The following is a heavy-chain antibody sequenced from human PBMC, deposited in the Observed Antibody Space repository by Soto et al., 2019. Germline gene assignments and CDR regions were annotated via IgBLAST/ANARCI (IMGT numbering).Heavy chain of an antibody. J-gene: IGHJ6*02. CDR2: IYDSGSS. V-gene: IGHV4-30-4*01. CDR1: GASISSGDYF. Sequence: SETLSLTCTGSGASISSGDYFWCWIRQPPGKGLEWIGYIYDSGSSYYNPSLKSRVTMSVDTSKNQFSLILASVNAADTAVYYCARALVTDYNSRDYHYYFVLYFCGQGSSVTVS. CDR3: ARALVTDYNSRDYHYYFVLYF. D-gene: IGHD3-22*01.